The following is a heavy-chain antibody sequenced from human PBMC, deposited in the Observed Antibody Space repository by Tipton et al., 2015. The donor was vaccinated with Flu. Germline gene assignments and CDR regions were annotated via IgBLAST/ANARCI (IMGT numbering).Heavy chain of an antibody. CDR3: ARCGREAVGPSATDAFDI. CDR1: GYNFPNYW. Sequence: EVQLVQSGAEVKKPGESLKIFCSGSGYNFPNYWIAWVRQMPGRGLEWMGIIYPGDSHARYSPSLQGQVTITADKASRTAYLQWSSLRAPDTAIYYCARCGREAVGPSATDAFDIWGQGTMVTVSS. V-gene: IGHV5-51*01. CDR2: IYPGDSHA. D-gene: IGHD1-26*01. J-gene: IGHJ3*02.